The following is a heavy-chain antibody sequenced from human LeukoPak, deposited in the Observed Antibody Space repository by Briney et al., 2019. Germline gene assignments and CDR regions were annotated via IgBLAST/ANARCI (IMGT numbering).Heavy chain of an antibody. V-gene: IGHV3-21*01. CDR3: ANSDGWFGELLTFQH. J-gene: IGHJ1*01. D-gene: IGHD3-10*01. CDR2: ISGNTRYI. CDR1: GFTFSSFG. Sequence: GGSLRLSCAASGFTFSSFGMNWVRQAPGKGLEWVASISGNTRYISFVDSLKGRFTISRDNSKNTLYLQMNSLRAEDTAVYYCANSDGWFGELLTFQHWGQGTLVTVSS.